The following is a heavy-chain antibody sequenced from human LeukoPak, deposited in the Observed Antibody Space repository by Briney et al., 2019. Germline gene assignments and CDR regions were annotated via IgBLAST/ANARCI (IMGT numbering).Heavy chain of an antibody. CDR1: GDTVSANSAS. CDR2: TYYRSKWFN. CDR3: ARQYDSSGDAFDI. D-gene: IGHD3-22*01. Sequence: SQTLSLTCAISGDTVSANSASWNWFRQSPSRGLEWLGRTYYRSKWFNDYAVSVKGRITINPDTSKNQFSLQLNSVTPEDTAVYYCARQYDSSGDAFDIWGQGTMVTVSS. J-gene: IGHJ3*02. V-gene: IGHV6-1*01.